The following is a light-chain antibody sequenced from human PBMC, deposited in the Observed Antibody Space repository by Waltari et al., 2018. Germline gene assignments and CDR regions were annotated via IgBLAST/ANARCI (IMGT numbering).Light chain of an antibody. CDR2: DVS. J-gene: IGLJ2*01. Sequence: QSALTQPASVSGPPGQSITISCTGTSSYVGDYKFVSWYQQHPGKAPQLMIYDVSNRPSGVSNRFSGSKSGNTASLTISGLQAEDEADYYCSSYTSSSTLVVFGGATKLTVL. CDR1: SSYVGDYKF. V-gene: IGLV2-14*01. CDR3: SSYTSSSTLVV.